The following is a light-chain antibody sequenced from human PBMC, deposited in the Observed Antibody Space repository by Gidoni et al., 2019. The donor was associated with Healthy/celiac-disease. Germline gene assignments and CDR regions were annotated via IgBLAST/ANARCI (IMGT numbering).Light chain of an antibody. J-gene: IGKJ3*01. CDR3: QQYDNLLLT. V-gene: IGKV1-33*01. CDR1: KDISNY. Sequence: IQMTQSPSSLSASVGDRVTITCQARKDISNYLNWYQKKPGKATKLLIYDASTLETGLPSRFSGSGSGTYFTFTISSLQPEDIATYYCQQYDNLLLTFXPXTKVEIK. CDR2: DAS.